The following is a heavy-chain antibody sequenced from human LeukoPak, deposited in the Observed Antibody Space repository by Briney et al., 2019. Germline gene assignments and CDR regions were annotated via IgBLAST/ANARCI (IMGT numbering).Heavy chain of an antibody. CDR1: GYTFTSYG. V-gene: IGHV1-18*01. CDR2: ISAYNGNT. J-gene: IGHJ4*02. CDR3: ARFYPSWYDSSGYYYYFDY. Sequence: ASVKLSCKASGYTFTSYGISWVRQAPGQGLEWMGWISAYNGNTNYAQKLQGRVTMTTDTSTSTAYMELRSLRSDDTAVYYCARFYPSWYDSSGYYYYFDYWGQGTLVTVSS. D-gene: IGHD3-22*01.